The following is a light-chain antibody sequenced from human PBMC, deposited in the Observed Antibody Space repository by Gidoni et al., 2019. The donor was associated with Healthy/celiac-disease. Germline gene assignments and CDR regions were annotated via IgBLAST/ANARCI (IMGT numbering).Light chain of an antibody. CDR1: SSDVGGYNY. J-gene: IGLJ1*01. CDR2: DVS. Sequence: SALTQPASVSGSPGQSITISCTGTSSDVGGYNYVSWYQQQPGKAPKLMIYDVSNRPSGVSNRFSGSKSGNTASLTISGLQAEDEADYYCSSYTSSSTRVFGTGTKVTVL. CDR3: SSYTSSSTRV. V-gene: IGLV2-14*01.